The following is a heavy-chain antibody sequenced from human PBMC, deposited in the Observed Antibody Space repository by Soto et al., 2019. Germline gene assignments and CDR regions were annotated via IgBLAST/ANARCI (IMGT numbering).Heavy chain of an antibody. CDR3: ARGRLGELSPNDAFDI. V-gene: IGHV4-59*12. J-gene: IGHJ3*02. Sequence: PSETLSLTCTVSGGSISSYYWSWIRQPPGKGLEWIGYIYYSGSTNYNPSLKSRVTISVDTSKNQFSLKLSSVTAADTAVYYCARGRLGELSPNDAFDIWGQGTMVTVSS. CDR1: GGSISSYY. D-gene: IGHD3-16*02. CDR2: IYYSGST.